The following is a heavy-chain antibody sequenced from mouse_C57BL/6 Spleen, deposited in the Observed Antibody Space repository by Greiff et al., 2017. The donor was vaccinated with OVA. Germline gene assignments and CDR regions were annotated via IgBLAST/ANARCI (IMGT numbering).Heavy chain of an antibody. V-gene: IGHV5-17*01. J-gene: IGHJ4*01. D-gene: IGHD2-4*01. CDR1: GFTFSDYG. CDR2: ISSGSSTI. CDR3: ARPSDYDDAMDY. Sequence: DVKLVESGGGLVKPGGSLKLSCAASGFTFSDYGMHWVRQAPEKGLEWVAYISSGSSTIYYADTVKGRFTISRDNAKNTLFLQMTSLRSEDTAMYYCARPSDYDDAMDYWGQGTSVTVSS.